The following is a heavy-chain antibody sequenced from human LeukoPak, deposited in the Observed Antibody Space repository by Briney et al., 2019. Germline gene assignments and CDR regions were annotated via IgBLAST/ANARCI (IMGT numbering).Heavy chain of an antibody. CDR2: SNPNNGDT. D-gene: IGHD5-12*01. CDR1: GYTFTHYF. V-gene: IGHV1-2*02. J-gene: IGHJ4*02. CDR3: ARGEVAMAD. Sequence: ASVKVSCKASGYTFTHYFIHWVRQAPGQGLEWMGWSNPNNGDTASAQNFQGRVTLTSDTSTRTAYMELRRLRYDDTAVYYCARGEVAMADWGQGARVTVSS.